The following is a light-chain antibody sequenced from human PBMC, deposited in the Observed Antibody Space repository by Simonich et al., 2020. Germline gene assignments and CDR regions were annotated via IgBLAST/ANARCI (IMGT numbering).Light chain of an antibody. Sequence: QSALTQPLSASGSPGQSVTISCTGTSSDVGGYNYVSWYPQHPGKAPKLMIYEVSQRPSGFPDRFSGSKSGNTASLTVSGLQAEDEADYYCSSYAGSNNLVFGGGTKLTVL. CDR1: SSDVGGYNY. J-gene: IGLJ2*01. V-gene: IGLV2-8*01. CDR3: SSYAGSNNLV. CDR2: EVS.